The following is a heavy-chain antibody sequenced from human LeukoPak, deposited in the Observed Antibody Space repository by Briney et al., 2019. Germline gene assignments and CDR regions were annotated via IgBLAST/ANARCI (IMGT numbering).Heavy chain of an antibody. CDR1: GFTLRDST. CDR3: AKDRSNGYGSGWYRGGWFDP. J-gene: IGHJ5*02. CDR2: IRTKANTYAT. D-gene: IGHD6-19*01. Sequence: GGSLRLSCAASGFTLRDSTLHWVRQASGTGLEGVGRIRTKANTYATEYTASVKGRFTISRDDSKNTAYLQMNSLRAEDTAVYYCAKDRSNGYGSGWYRGGWFDPWGQGTLVTVSS. V-gene: IGHV3-73*01.